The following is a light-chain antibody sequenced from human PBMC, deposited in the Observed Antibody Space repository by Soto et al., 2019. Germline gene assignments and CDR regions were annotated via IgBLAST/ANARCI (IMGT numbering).Light chain of an antibody. CDR3: QAWDSSTVV. J-gene: IGLJ2*01. CDR1: KLGDKY. CDR2: QDS. Sequence: SYELTQPPSVSVSPGQTASITCSGDKLGDKYACWYQQKPGQSPVLVIYQDSKRPSGIPERFSGSNSGNTATQTISGTQAMDEADYYCQAWDSSTVVFGGGTKVTVL. V-gene: IGLV3-1*01.